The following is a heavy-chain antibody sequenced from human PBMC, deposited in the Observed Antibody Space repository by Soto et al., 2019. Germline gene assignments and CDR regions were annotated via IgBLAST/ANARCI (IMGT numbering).Heavy chain of an antibody. D-gene: IGHD6-19*01. Sequence: PGGSLRLSCAASGFTFISYGMHWVRQAPGKGLEWVAVISYDGSNKYYADSVKGRFTISRDNSKNTLYLQMNSLRAEDTAVYYCAKVGAVAGVYYFDYWGQGTLVTVSS. CDR2: ISYDGSNK. CDR1: GFTFISYG. CDR3: AKVGAVAGVYYFDY. J-gene: IGHJ4*02. V-gene: IGHV3-30*18.